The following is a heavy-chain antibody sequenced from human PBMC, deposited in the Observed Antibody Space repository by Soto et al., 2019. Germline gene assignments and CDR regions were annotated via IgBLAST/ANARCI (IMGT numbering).Heavy chain of an antibody. CDR2: ISSGSHFI. CDR1: GFNFPGYS. CDR3: ARDQSQGQMLLPFFDY. Sequence: GGSLRLSCAASGFNFPGYSMNWVRQAPGKGLEWVASISSGSHFIYYADSVRGRFTISRDNARDSLLLQMNSLRAGDTGVYFCARDQSQGQMLLPFFDYWGQRTLVTVSS. V-gene: IGHV3-21*04. D-gene: IGHD3-10*02. J-gene: IGHJ4*02.